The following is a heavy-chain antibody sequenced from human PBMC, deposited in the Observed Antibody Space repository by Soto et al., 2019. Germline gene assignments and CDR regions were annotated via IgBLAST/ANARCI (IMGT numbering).Heavy chain of an antibody. D-gene: IGHD3-16*01. CDR1: GYIFVNYG. CDR3: VMVDNYVTPTPQDV. CDR2: ISPYTGNT. J-gene: IGHJ6*02. V-gene: IGHV1-18*01. Sequence: QVQLVQSGDEVKKPGASVKVSCKASGYIFVNYGIAWVHQAPGQGLEWMGWISPYTGNTHSATKVQGRLTMTTDTSTSTAYMDLGSLTSDDTAVYYCVMVDNYVTPTPQDVWGQGTTVTVSS.